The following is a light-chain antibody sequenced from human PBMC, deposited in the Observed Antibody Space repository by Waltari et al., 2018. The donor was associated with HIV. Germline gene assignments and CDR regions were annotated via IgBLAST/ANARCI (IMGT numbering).Light chain of an antibody. J-gene: IGLJ3*02. CDR1: GGTTVATYG. Sequence: QAVLTQPSSLSASPGASASLPCTFAGGTTVATYGFYWHQQKPGSPPQYLLRYKSDSDKQQGSGVSSRFSASKATSANAGILLISGLQSEDEADYYCMIWHNSVWVFGGGTKLTVL. V-gene: IGLV5-45*02. CDR3: MIWHNSVWV. CDR2: YKSDSDK.